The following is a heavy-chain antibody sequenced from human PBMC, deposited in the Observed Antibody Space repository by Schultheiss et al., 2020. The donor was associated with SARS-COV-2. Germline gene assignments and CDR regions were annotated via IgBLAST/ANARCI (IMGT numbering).Heavy chain of an antibody. Sequence: SETLSLTCTVSGGSLINSFWTWIRQPPGKGLEWIGYIYYSGSTYYNPSLKSRVTISVDTSKNQFSLKLNSVAATDTAVYYCASTSDIVVAVTTTWGQGTLVTVSS. V-gene: IGHV4-59*08. CDR2: IYYSGST. CDR3: ASTSDIVVAVTTT. D-gene: IGHD2-15*01. CDR1: GGSLINSF. J-gene: IGHJ1*01.